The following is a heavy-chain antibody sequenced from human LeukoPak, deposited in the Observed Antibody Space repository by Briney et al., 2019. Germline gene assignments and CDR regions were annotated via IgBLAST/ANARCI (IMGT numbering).Heavy chain of an antibody. Sequence: QTGGPLRLSCATSGFTFTNYLMSWVRQAPGKGLEWVANIKEDGSTKWYVDSVRGRFTISRDNAKNSLYLQMDGLRAEDTAVYYCARDRESNWYPYLDAWGQGTLVTVSP. CDR2: IKEDGSTK. D-gene: IGHD6-13*01. V-gene: IGHV3-7*01. CDR3: ARDRESNWYPYLDA. J-gene: IGHJ4*02. CDR1: GFTFTNYL.